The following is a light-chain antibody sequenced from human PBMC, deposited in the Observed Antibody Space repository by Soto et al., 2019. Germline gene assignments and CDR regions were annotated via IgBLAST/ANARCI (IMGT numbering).Light chain of an antibody. Sequence: DIQMTQSPSSLSASVGDSVTITCRASQSISSYLNWYQEKPGKSPKLLIYAASSLQSGVPPRFSGRGSGTDFTLTISSLQPEDFATYYCPQSYNTPWTFGQGTKVEIK. CDR2: AAS. CDR3: PQSYNTPWT. V-gene: IGKV1-39*01. J-gene: IGKJ1*01. CDR1: QSISSY.